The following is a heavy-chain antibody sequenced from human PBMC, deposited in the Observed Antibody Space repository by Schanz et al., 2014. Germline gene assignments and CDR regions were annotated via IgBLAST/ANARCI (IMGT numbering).Heavy chain of an antibody. J-gene: IGHJ2*01. D-gene: IGHD1-1*01. CDR2: INPNSGGT. Sequence: QVQLVQSGSELKKPGASVKVSCKASGYTFTTYVVNWVRQAPGQGLEWMGRINPNSGGTNYAQKFQGRVTMTRDTSISTAYMELSSLTSDDTAVYFCARDVGRPGHFWYFDLWGRGTLVTVSS. V-gene: IGHV1-2*02. CDR3: ARDVGRPGHFWYFDL. CDR1: GYTFTTYV.